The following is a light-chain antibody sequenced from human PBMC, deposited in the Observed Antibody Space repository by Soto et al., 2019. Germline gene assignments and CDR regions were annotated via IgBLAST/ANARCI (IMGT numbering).Light chain of an antibody. J-gene: IGLJ3*02. Sequence: QSVLTQPPSASGTPGQRVTISCSGSSSNIGSYNVNWYQHLPGTAPKVLIHSYNQRPSGVPDRFSGSQSDTSASLAISDLQSEDEANYYCAAWDDSLNGWVFGGGTKVTVL. CDR2: SYN. V-gene: IGLV1-44*01. CDR3: AAWDDSLNGWV. CDR1: SSNIGSYN.